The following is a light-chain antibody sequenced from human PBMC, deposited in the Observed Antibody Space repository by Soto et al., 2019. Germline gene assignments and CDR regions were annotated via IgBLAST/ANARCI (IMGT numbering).Light chain of an antibody. V-gene: IGKV1-39*01. CDR3: QQTYITAFT. Sequence: DIQMTQSPSSLSASVGDRVTIACRASQTVSNYLNWYQQKPGKAPKLLIYAASSLQSGVSSRFSGSGSGTSFTLTTSSLQPEDFATYYCQQTYITAFTFGPGTTVDIK. J-gene: IGKJ3*01. CDR2: AAS. CDR1: QTVSNY.